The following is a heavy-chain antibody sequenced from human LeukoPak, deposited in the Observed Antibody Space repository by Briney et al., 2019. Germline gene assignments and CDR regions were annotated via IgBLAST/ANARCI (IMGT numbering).Heavy chain of an antibody. V-gene: IGHV3-33*01. D-gene: IGHD3-22*01. CDR3: ARDPYYYDSSGYGY. Sequence: GRSLRLSCAASGFTFSSYGMHWVSQAPGKWLEWVAVIWYDGSNKYYADSVKDRFTISRDNSKNTLYLQMNSLRAEDTAVYYCARDPYYYDSSGYGYWGQGTLVTVSS. J-gene: IGHJ4*02. CDR1: GFTFSSYG. CDR2: IWYDGSNK.